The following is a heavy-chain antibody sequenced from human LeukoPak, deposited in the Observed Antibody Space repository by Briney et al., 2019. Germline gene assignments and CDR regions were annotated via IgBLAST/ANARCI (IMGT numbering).Heavy chain of an antibody. CDR1: GFTFSSYW. CDR2: IKKDGSEK. CDR3: ARAIVVVPAYYYYGMDV. V-gene: IGHV3-7*04. D-gene: IGHD2-2*01. Sequence: GGSLRLSCAASGFTFSSYWMSWVRQAPGKGLEWVANIKKDGSEKYYVDSVKGRFTISRDNAKNSLYLQMNSLRAEDTAVYYCARAIVVVPAYYYYGMDVWGQGTTVTVSS. J-gene: IGHJ6*02.